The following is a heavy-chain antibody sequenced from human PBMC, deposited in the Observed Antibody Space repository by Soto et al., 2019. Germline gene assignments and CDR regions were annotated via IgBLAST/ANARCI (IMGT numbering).Heavy chain of an antibody. D-gene: IGHD1-26*01. CDR3: ARESSGNYYYDY. V-gene: IGHV3-53*01. CDR2: SYSGGST. Sequence: PGGSLRLSCAASGFTFSSFAMSWVRQAPGKGLEWVSVSYSGGSTYYADSVKGRFTISKDNSKNTLYLQMNSLRAEDTAVYYCARESSGNYYYDYWGQGTLVTVSS. J-gene: IGHJ4*02. CDR1: GFTFSSFA.